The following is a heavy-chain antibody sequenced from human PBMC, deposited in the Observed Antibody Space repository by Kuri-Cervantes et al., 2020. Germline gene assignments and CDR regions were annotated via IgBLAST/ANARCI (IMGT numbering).Heavy chain of an antibody. Sequence: GSLRLSCAASGFTFSSYGMHWVRQAPGKGLEWVAVISYDGSNKYYADSVKGRFTISRDNSKNTLYLQMNSLRAEDTAVYYCARPALVSSYYYMDVWGKGTTVTVSS. D-gene: IGHD2-2*01. V-gene: IGHV3-30*06. J-gene: IGHJ6*03. CDR1: GFTFSSYG. CDR3: ARPALVSSYYYMDV. CDR2: ISYDGSNK.